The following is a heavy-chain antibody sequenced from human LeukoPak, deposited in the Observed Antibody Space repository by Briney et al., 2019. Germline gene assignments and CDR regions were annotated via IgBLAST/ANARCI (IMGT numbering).Heavy chain of an antibody. Sequence: PSETLSLTCTVSGGSISSYYWSWIRQPPGKGPEWIGYIYYSGSTNYNPSLKSRVTISVDTSKNQFSLKLSSVTAADTAVYYCARARGYYDSSGYYLYYFDYWGQGTLVTVSS. V-gene: IGHV4-59*01. CDR2: IYYSGST. D-gene: IGHD3-22*01. CDR3: ARARGYYDSSGYYLYYFDY. CDR1: GGSISSYY. J-gene: IGHJ4*02.